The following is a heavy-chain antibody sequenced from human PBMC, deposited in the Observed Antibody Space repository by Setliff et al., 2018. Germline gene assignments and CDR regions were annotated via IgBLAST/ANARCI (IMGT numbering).Heavy chain of an antibody. D-gene: IGHD3-22*01. CDR1: GYNFLDYW. CDR2: IYPDDSDT. V-gene: IGHV5-51*01. J-gene: IGHJ2*01. CDR3: ARRRRFDSGGPRSPWYFDL. Sequence: GESLKISCKASGYNFLDYWIGWVRQMPGKGLEWMGIIYPDDSDTRYSPSVQGPFTISADKSISTAYLQWSSLKASDTAFYYCARRRRFDSGGPRSPWYFDLWGRGTLVTISS.